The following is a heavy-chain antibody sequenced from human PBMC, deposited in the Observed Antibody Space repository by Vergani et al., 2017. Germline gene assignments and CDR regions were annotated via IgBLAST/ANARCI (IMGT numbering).Heavy chain of an antibody. D-gene: IGHD3-9*01. J-gene: IGHJ3*01. CDR3: VHRLGYFDWDGAFDV. Sequence: QITLRESGPTRVKLTQTLTLPCTFFGSSPTIGGAGVGWIRQPPGRALEWLAFVYWNDDERYSPSLKSRVTITKDTSKNAVILTMATMDPVDTATYYCVHRLGYFDWDGAFDVWGPGTMVTVSS. CDR1: GSSPTIGGAG. V-gene: IGHV2-5*01. CDR2: VYWNDDE.